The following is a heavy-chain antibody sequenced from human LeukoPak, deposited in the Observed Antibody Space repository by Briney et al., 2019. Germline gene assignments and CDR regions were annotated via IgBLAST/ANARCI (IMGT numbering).Heavy chain of an antibody. D-gene: IGHD2-2*01. CDR3: ARDTFQPGRIDC. CDR2: INDVSDDI. V-gene: IGHV3-21*05. CDR1: GFTVSNNY. Sequence: GGSLRLSCAASGFTVSNNYMNWVRQSPGKGLEWVSYINDVSDDIHYADSVKGRFTISRDNAKNTLYLQMNSLRAEDTAVYYCARDTFQPGRIDCWGQGTLVIVSS. J-gene: IGHJ4*02.